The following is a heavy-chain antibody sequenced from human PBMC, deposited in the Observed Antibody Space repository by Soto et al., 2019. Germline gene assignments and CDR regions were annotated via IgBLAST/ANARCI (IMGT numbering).Heavy chain of an antibody. J-gene: IGHJ2*01. D-gene: IGHD1-7*01. CDR1: GDSITSTSYN. Sequence: QLQLQESGPGLLKPSETLSLTCAVSGDSITSTSYNWGWIRQPPGKGLEWIGSIFYGGSTYYSPSLKSRITIFVDTSKNQFSLNLSSVTAADTAVYYCAGDGNCGLSYFDVWGRGTLITVSS. V-gene: IGHV4-39*01. CDR3: AGDGNCGLSYFDV. CDR2: IFYGGST.